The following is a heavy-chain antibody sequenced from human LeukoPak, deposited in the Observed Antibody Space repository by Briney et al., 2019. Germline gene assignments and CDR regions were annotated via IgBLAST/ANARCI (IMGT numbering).Heavy chain of an antibody. V-gene: IGHV4-31*03. Sequence: SETLSLTCTVSGGSISSGGYYWSWIRQHPGKGLEWIGYIYNSGSTNYNPSLKSRVTISVDTSKNQFSLKLSSVTAADTAVYCCARVLGYSYGYEDYWGQGTLVTVSS. J-gene: IGHJ4*02. CDR3: ARVLGYSYGYEDY. D-gene: IGHD5-18*01. CDR1: GGSISSGGYY. CDR2: IYNSGST.